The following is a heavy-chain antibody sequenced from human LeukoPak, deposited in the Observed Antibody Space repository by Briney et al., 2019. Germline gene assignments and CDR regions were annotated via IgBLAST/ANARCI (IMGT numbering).Heavy chain of an antibody. V-gene: IGHV4-4*02. D-gene: IGHD5-18*01. CDR2: IHHSASP. Sequence: GSLRLSCAASGFTFSNYWMSWVRQAPGKGLEWIGVIHHSASPNYNTSLKSRVTLSLDKSQNQFSLKVTSVTAADTAVYYCARTLQPRDYWYFDLWGRGTLVTVSS. J-gene: IGHJ2*01. CDR3: ARTLQPRDYWYFDL. CDR1: GFTFSNYW.